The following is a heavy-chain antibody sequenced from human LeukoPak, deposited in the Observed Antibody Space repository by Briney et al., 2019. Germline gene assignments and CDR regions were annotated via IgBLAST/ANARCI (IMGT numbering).Heavy chain of an antibody. J-gene: IGHJ4*02. CDR1: GFAFSSYA. D-gene: IGHD6-13*01. Sequence: GSLRLSCAASGFAFSSYAMHWVRQAPGKGLDWVAVISYDGSNKYYADSVQGRFTISRDNSKNTLYLQMNSLRAEDTAVYYCARDRMGYSSSWGSFFDYWGQGTLVTVSS. V-gene: IGHV3-30-3*01. CDR2: ISYDGSNK. CDR3: ARDRMGYSSSWGSFFDY.